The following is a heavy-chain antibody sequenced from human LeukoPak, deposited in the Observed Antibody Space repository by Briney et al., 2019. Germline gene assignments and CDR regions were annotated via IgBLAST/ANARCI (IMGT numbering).Heavy chain of an antibody. D-gene: IGHD3-9*01. CDR2: IYYSGST. CDR3: ARVLGYYDILTGYYRDYYYYMDV. J-gene: IGHJ6*03. V-gene: IGHV4-59*01. CDR1: GGSISSYH. Sequence: SETLSLTCTVSGGSISSYHWSWIRQPPGKGLEWIGYIYYSGSTNYNPSLKSRVTISVDTSKNQFSLKLSSVTAADTAVYYCARVLGYYDILTGYYRDYYYYMDVWGKGTTVTISS.